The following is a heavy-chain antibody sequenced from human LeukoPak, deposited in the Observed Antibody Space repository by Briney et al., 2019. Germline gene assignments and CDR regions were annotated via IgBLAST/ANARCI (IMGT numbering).Heavy chain of an antibody. D-gene: IGHD3-22*01. V-gene: IGHV4-59*12. J-gene: IGHJ4*02. CDR2: IYYSGST. CDR1: GGSISSYY. CDR3: ARGKSYYYDSSGYLGFDY. Sequence: SETLSLTCTVSGGSISSYYWSWIRQPPGKGLEWIGYIYYSGSTNYNPSLKSRVTISVDTSRNQFSLKLSSVTAADTAVYYCARGKSYYYDSSGYLGFDYWGQGTLVTVSS.